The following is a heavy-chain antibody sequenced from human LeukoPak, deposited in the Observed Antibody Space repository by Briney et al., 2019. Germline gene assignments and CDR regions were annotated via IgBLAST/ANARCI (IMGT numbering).Heavy chain of an antibody. J-gene: IGHJ4*02. D-gene: IGHD1-26*01. CDR1: GFTFSNYA. Sequence: GGSLRLSCAASGFTFSNYAVSWGRQAPGKGLEWVSAISGSGGGTYYADSVKGRFTISRDNSKNTLYLQMNSLRAEDTAVYYCAMGPRGTYFDYWGQGTLVTVSS. CDR2: ISGSGGGT. CDR3: AMGPRGTYFDY. V-gene: IGHV3-23*01.